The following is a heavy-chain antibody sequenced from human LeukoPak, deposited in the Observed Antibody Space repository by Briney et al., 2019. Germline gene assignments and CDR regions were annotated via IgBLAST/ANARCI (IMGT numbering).Heavy chain of an antibody. Sequence: PSETLSLTCTVSGGSISSYYWSSSRQPPGKRREWIGDICYCGSTNYNPSLQSRVTISVDTSKNQFSLKLSSVTAADTAVYYCARALGYCSSTCCYEADYYYYYYMDVWGKGTTVTVSS. D-gene: IGHD2-2*01. CDR3: ARALGYCSSTCCYEADYYYYYYMDV. J-gene: IGHJ6*03. CDR1: GGSISSYY. CDR2: ICYCGST. V-gene: IGHV4-59*01.